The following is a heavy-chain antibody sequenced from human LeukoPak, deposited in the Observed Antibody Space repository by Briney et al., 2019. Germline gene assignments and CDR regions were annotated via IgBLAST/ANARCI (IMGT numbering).Heavy chain of an antibody. CDR3: AKAMTTATTSGFDP. V-gene: IGHV3-23*01. J-gene: IGHJ5*02. CDR1: GFTFSYYA. D-gene: IGHD4-17*01. Sequence: PGGSLRLSCAASGFTFSYYAMNWVRQAPGKGLEWVSAVSGSGGSTYYADSVKGRFTISRDNSKNTLYLQMNTLRAEDTAVYYCAKAMTTATTSGFDPWGPGTLVTVSS. CDR2: VSGSGGST.